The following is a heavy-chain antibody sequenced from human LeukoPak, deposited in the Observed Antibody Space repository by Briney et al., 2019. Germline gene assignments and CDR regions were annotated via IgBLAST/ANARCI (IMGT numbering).Heavy chain of an antibody. D-gene: IGHD3-3*01. CDR1: GFTFSSYS. CDR2: ISSSSSYI. Sequence: PGGSLRLSCAASGFTFSSYSMNWVRQAPGKGLEWVSSISSSSSYIYYADSVKGRFTISRDNAKNSLYLQMNSLRAEDTAVYYCAREASPWSYDFWSGYYKANWFDPWGQGTLVTVSS. CDR3: AREASPWSYDFWSGYYKANWFDP. V-gene: IGHV3-21*04. J-gene: IGHJ5*02.